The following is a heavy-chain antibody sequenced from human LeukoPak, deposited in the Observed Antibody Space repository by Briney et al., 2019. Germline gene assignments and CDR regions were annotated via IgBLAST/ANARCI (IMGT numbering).Heavy chain of an antibody. J-gene: IGHJ4*02. D-gene: IGHD4/OR15-4a*01. Sequence: SETLSLTCTVSGGSISSSSYYWGWIRQPPGKGLEWIGSIYYSGSTYYNPSLKSRVTISVDTSKNQFSLKLSSVTAADTAVYYCASFYGGRDYWGQGTLVTISS. CDR3: ASFYGGRDY. CDR2: IYYSGST. CDR1: GGSISSSSYY. V-gene: IGHV4-39*01.